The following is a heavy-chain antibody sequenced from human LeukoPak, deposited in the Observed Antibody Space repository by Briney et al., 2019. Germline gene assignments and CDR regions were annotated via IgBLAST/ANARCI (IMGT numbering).Heavy chain of an antibody. Sequence: GGSLRLSCAASGFTFRRYGMIWVRQAPGKGLEWVSVISGSGGSTYYGDSVKGRFTISRDNSKNTLYLQMNSLRAEDTAVYYCAKTRGILFGETYWGQGTLVTVSS. J-gene: IGHJ4*02. CDR1: GFTFRRYG. V-gene: IGHV3-23*01. CDR3: AKTRGILFGETY. D-gene: IGHD3-10*02. CDR2: ISGSGGST.